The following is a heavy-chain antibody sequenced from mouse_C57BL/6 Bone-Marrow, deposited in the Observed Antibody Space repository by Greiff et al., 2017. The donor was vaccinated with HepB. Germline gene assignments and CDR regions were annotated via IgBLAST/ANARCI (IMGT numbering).Heavy chain of an antibody. Sequence: EVNLVESGGGLVKPGGSLKLSCAASGFTFSDYGMHWVRQAPEKGLEWVAYISSGSSTIYYADTVKGRFTISRDNAKNTLFLQMTSLRSEDTAMYYCARGGNYYGSRNYFDYWGQGTTLTVSS. CDR3: ARGGNYYGSRNYFDY. V-gene: IGHV5-17*01. CDR1: GFTFSDYG. CDR2: ISSGSSTI. J-gene: IGHJ2*01. D-gene: IGHD1-1*01.